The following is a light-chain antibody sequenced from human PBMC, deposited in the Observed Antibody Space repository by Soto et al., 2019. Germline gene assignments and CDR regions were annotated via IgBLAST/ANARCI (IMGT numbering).Light chain of an antibody. V-gene: IGKV1-39*01. Sequence: DIQMTQSPSSLSASVGYRFTITCRASQSIDTYLNWYQRKTGKAPNVLIYAASTLQSGVPTRFSGSGSGTDFTLTISSLPPEDFETYYCQQSYSVPRTFGLGTKVDIK. CDR2: AAS. CDR3: QQSYSVPRT. CDR1: QSIDTY. J-gene: IGKJ1*01.